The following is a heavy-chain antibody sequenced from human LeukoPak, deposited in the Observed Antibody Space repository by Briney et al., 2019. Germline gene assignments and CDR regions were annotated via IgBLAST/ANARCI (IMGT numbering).Heavy chain of an antibody. V-gene: IGHV1-2*02. CDR3: ARAGSNNWFDP. D-gene: IGHD3-10*01. J-gene: IGHJ5*02. CDR2: INPNSGGT. Sequence: GGSLRLSCAASGFTFSSYGMHWVRQSPGQGLEWMGWINPNSGGTNYAQKFQGRVTMTRDTSISTAYMELSRLRSDDTAVYYCARAGSNNWFDPWGQGTLVTVSS. CDR1: GFTFSSYG.